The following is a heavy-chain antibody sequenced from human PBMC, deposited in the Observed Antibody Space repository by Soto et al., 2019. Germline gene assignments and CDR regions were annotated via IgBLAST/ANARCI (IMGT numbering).Heavy chain of an antibody. J-gene: IGHJ4*02. CDR1: GFTFSSYA. CDR2: ISGSGGST. Sequence: EVQLLESGGGLVQPGGSLRLSCAASGFTFSSYAMSWVRQAPGKGLEWVSAISGSGGSTYYADSVKGRFTISRDNSKNTLYLQMNSLRADVTAVYYCAKTCLAAVSHDLVDDYFDCWGQGTLVNVSS. CDR3: AKTCLAAVSHDLVDDYFDC. D-gene: IGHD3-3*01. V-gene: IGHV3-23*01.